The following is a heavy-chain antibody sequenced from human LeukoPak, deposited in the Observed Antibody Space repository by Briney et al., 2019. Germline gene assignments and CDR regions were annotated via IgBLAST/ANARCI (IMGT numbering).Heavy chain of an antibody. V-gene: IGHV3-48*03. Sequence: GGSLRLSCAASGFTFSSYEMNWVRQAPGKGLEWVSYISSSGSTIYYADSVKGRFTISRDNAKNSLYLQMNSLRAEDTAVYYCAREDGWVVPAANRNFDYWGQGTLVTVSS. D-gene: IGHD2-2*01. CDR3: AREDGWVVPAANRNFDY. CDR1: GFTFSSYE. J-gene: IGHJ4*02. CDR2: ISSSGSTI.